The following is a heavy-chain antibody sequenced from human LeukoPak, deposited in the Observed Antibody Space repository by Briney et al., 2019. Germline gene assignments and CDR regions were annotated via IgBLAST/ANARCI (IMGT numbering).Heavy chain of an antibody. V-gene: IGHV4-59*01. J-gene: IGHJ4*02. CDR1: GGSISGYY. CDR3: ARMGAIAGASANPDH. Sequence: SETLSLTCTVSGGSISGYYWSWIRQPPRKGLEWIGYIYYSGTTSYNPSLRSRVTMSVDTSKNQFSLRLSSVTAADTAVYYCARMGAIAGASANPDHWGQGTLVTVSS. D-gene: IGHD4/OR15-4a*01. CDR2: IYYSGTT.